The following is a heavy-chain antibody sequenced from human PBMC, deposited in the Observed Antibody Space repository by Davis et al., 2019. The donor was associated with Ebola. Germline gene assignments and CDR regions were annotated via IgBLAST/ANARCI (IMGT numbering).Heavy chain of an antibody. Sequence: GGSLRLSCTASGFTFSSYWMSWVRQAPGKGLEWVASIKQDGSAKHYVESVRGRFTISRDNAKNSLYLQMNSLRAEDTAAYHCTTYSTSSGGLEYWGQGTLVTVSS. CDR3: TTYSTSSGGLEY. CDR2: IKQDGSAK. CDR1: GFTFSSYW. D-gene: IGHD4-11*01. J-gene: IGHJ4*02. V-gene: IGHV3-7*01.